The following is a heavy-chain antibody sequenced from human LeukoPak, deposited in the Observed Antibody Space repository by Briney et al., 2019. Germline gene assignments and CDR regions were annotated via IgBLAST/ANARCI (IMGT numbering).Heavy chain of an antibody. V-gene: IGHV3-33*08. CDR2: IWYDGSNK. D-gene: IGHD6-13*01. CDR1: GFTFSSYG. J-gene: IGHJ4*02. CDR3: ARDNAAAGNYFDY. Sequence: GGSLRLSCAASGFTFSSYGMHWVRQAPGTGLEWVAVIWYDGSNKYYADSVKGRFTISRDNSKNTLYLQMNSLRAEDTAVYYCARDNAAAGNYFDYWGQGTLVTVSS.